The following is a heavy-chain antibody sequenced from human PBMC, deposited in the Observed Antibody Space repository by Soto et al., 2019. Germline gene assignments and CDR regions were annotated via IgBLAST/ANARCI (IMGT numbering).Heavy chain of an antibody. CDR3: ARAEGIAVAGTQVDV. CDR1: GYTFTSYY. CDR2: INPSGGST. D-gene: IGHD6-19*01. V-gene: IGHV1-46*01. J-gene: IGHJ6*02. Sequence: ASVKVSCKASGYTFTSYYMHWVRQAPGQGLEWMGIINPSGGSTSYAQKFQGRVTMTRDTSTSTVYMELSSLRSEDTAVYYCARAEGIAVAGTQVDVWGQGTTVTVSS.